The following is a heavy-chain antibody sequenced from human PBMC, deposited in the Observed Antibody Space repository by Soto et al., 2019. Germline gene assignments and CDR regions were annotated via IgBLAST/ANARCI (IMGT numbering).Heavy chain of an antibody. Sequence: GGSLRLSCAASGFTFSNYDMHWVRQAPGEGLEWVAGIGAASETYYPVYVQGRFTVSRDNAKKSLYLQMNSLRAEDTAVYYCARGVLGPGDYYYGMDDWGQGTTVTVSS. CDR1: GFTFSNYD. D-gene: IGHD7-27*01. CDR3: ARGVLGPGDYYYGMDD. V-gene: IGHV3-13*01. CDR2: IGAASET. J-gene: IGHJ6*02.